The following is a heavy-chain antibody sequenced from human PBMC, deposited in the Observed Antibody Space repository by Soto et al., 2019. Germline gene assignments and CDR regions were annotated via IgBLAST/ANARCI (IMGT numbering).Heavy chain of an antibody. J-gene: IGHJ6*02. Sequence: QMHLVQSGPEVKKPGTSVKVSCKASGFTFTAVQWVRQARGQRLAWIGWIVVGSGNTNYAHKFQERVTITRDMSTSTVYMELSSLTSEDTAVYYCAADHFTGYYYYGVDVWGQGNTVTVSS. CDR2: IVVGSGNT. V-gene: IGHV1-58*01. CDR1: GFTFTA. CDR3: AADHFTGYYYYGVDV.